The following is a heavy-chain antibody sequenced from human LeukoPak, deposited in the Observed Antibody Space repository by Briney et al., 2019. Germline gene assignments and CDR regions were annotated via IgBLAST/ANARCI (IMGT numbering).Heavy chain of an antibody. CDR2: ISLDSGNT. J-gene: IGHJ4*02. Sequence: GASVKVSCKASGYTFANYGINWVRQAPGQGLEWMGWISLDSGNTGYAQRVQGRVTLTTDTSTSTAYMELRSLRSDDTAVYFCARVTYLRPYQLDYWSQGTLVSISS. CDR1: GYTFANYG. V-gene: IGHV1-18*01. CDR3: ARVTYLRPYQLDY. D-gene: IGHD2-2*01.